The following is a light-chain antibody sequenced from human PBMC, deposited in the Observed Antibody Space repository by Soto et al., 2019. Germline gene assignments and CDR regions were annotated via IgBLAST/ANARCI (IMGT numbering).Light chain of an antibody. CDR1: SSDIGGYIF. CDR2: DIN. J-gene: IGLJ1*01. V-gene: IGLV2-14*01. CDR3: VSYTARASYV. Sequence: QSALTQPASVSGSPGQSITVSCTGTSSDIGGYIFVSWYQQHPGKAPKLMIYDINTRPSGVSKRFSGSKSGNTASLTIAGLQAEDEADYYCVSYTARASYVFGTGTKVTVL.